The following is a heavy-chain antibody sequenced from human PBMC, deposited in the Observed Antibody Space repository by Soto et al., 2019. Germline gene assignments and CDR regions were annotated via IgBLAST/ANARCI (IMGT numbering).Heavy chain of an antibody. V-gene: IGHV4-39*07. CDR2: IYYSGTT. CDR3: ARVPDR. CDR1: SASISSSSYT. D-gene: IGHD2-2*01. J-gene: IGHJ5*02. Sequence: PSETLSLTCTVSSASISSSSYTWGWIRQPPGKGLEWIGSIYYSGTTYYNPSLNSRVTISVDRSKNQFSLKLSSVTAADTAVYYCARVPDRWGQGTLVTVSS.